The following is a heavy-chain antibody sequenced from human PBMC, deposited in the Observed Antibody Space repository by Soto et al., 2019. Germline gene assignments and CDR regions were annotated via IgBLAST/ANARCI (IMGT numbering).Heavy chain of an antibody. D-gene: IGHD5-18*01. Sequence: GGSLRLSCAAAGFTFSSYAMHWIRQAPGKGLEYVSAISSNGGSTYYADSVKGRFTISRDNSKNTLYLQMSSLRAEDTALYYCVKDGYSYGYGYYYYGVDVWGQGTTVTVSS. J-gene: IGHJ6*02. CDR3: VKDGYSYGYGYYYYGVDV. V-gene: IGHV3-64D*08. CDR2: ISSNGGST. CDR1: GFTFSSYA.